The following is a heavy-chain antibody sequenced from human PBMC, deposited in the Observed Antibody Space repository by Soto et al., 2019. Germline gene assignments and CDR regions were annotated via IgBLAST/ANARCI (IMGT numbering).Heavy chain of an antibody. D-gene: IGHD5-18*01. Sequence: GASVKVSCKASGYTFTGYYMHWVRQAPGRGLEWMGWINPNSGGTNYAQKFQGRVTMTRDTSISTAYMEVSRLRSDDTAVYYCARALDTAMDLKLDPWGQGTLVTVSS. CDR1: GYTFTGYY. V-gene: IGHV1-2*02. CDR3: ARALDTAMDLKLDP. J-gene: IGHJ5*02. CDR2: INPNSGGT.